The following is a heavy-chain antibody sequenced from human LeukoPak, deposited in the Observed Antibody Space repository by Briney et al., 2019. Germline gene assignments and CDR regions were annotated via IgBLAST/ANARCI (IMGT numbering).Heavy chain of an antibody. J-gene: IGHJ4*02. V-gene: IGHV1-2*02. CDR2: INPNSGAT. D-gene: IGHD3-3*01. Sequence: ASVKVSCKASGYTFTGYYMNWVRQAPGQGLEWMGWINPNSGATNYAQKFQDRVTMTGDTSISTAYMEMTRLTSDDTAVYYCARGVAIPAFRAHFWGQGTLVTVSS. CDR1: GYTFTGYY. CDR3: ARGVAIPAFRAHF.